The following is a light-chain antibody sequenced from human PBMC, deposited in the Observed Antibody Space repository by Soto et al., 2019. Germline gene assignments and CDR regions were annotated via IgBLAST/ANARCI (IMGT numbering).Light chain of an antibody. Sequence: EIVLTQSPATLSLTPGERATLSCRASQRVSSYLAWYQQKPGQAPRLLIYDASNRATGIPARFSGSGSGTDFTLTISSLEPEDFAAYYCQQRSNWLPITFGQGTRLEIK. CDR2: DAS. J-gene: IGKJ5*01. V-gene: IGKV3-11*01. CDR1: QRVSSY. CDR3: QQRSNWLPIT.